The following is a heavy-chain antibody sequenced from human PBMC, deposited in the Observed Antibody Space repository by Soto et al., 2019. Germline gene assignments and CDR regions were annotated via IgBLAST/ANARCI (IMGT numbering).Heavy chain of an antibody. D-gene: IGHD2-21*02. CDR3: ARDLWGYCGTDCYPLDV. J-gene: IGHJ6*02. CDR2: LYNSGST. Sequence: PSGTLSPTCTVSGGTISSYYWGWVPQAPGKGLEWIGYLYNSGSTVYNPSLKSRVTISVDTSKNQFSLKLNSVTAADTAVYYCARDLWGYCGTDCYPLDVWGQGTTVTVSS. V-gene: IGHV4-59*01. CDR1: GGTISSYY.